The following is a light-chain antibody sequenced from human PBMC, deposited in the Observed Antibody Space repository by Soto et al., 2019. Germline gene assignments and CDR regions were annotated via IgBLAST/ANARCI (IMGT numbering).Light chain of an antibody. CDR1: QTISIF. CDR2: AAS. V-gene: IGKV1-27*01. Sequence: DSQRTQSPSSLSASVGDRVTITCRASQTISIFLNWYQQKPGKVPKLLIYAASTLQSGVPSRFSGSGSGTDFTLTISSLQPEDVATYYCQKYNSAPKTFGQGTNVDIK. J-gene: IGKJ1*01. CDR3: QKYNSAPKT.